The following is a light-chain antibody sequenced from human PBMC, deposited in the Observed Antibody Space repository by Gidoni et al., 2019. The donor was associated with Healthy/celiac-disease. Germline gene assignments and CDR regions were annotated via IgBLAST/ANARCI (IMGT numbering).Light chain of an antibody. CDR3: QQDNSYSWT. CDR1: QSISSW. V-gene: IGKV1-5*01. CDR2: DAS. Sequence: DIQMTQSPSTLSASVGDRGTITGRASQSISSWLGWYQQKQGKAPKLLIYDASSLESGLPTRCGSSGAGTVFTLTSSRLQPDDFATYYWQQDNSYSWTFGQGTKVEIK. J-gene: IGKJ1*01.